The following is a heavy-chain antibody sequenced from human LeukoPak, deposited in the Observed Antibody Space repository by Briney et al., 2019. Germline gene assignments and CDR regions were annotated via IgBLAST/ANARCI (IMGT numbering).Heavy chain of an antibody. V-gene: IGHV1-69*05. D-gene: IGHD2-2*02. Sequence: GASVKVSCKASGGTFSSYAISWVRQAPGQGLEWMGGIIPIFGTANYAQKFQGRVTITTDESTSAAYMGLSSLRSEDPAVYYCARELIRVGYCSSTSCYTSMNWFDPWGQGTLVTVSS. J-gene: IGHJ5*02. CDR3: ARELIRVGYCSSTSCYTSMNWFDP. CDR1: GGTFSSYA. CDR2: IIPIFGTA.